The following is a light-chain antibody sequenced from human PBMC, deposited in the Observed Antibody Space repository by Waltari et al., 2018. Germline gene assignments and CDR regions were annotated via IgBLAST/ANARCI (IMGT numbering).Light chain of an antibody. CDR2: DAS. Sequence: DIQMTQSPSSLSASVGDRVTITCRASQSIATRLNWYQQKPGKAPKVLTYDASTLQSGVPSRFSGSASGTHFTLTISSLQPEDSATYYCQQSSNLPYTFGQGTKLEIK. J-gene: IGKJ2*01. CDR1: QSIATR. CDR3: QQSSNLPYT. V-gene: IGKV1-39*01.